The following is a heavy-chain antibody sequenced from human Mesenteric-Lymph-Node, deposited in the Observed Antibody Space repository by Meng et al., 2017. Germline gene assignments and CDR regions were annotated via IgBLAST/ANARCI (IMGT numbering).Heavy chain of an antibody. CDR3: ARANYYDSSGYYEIEYFQH. CDR1: GGSFSGYY. Sequence: GSLRLSCAVYGGSFSGYYWSWIRQPPGKGLEWIGEINHSGSTNYNPSLKSRVTISVDTSKNQFSLKLSSVTAADTAVYYCARANYYDSSGYYEIEYFQHWGQGTLVTVSS. CDR2: INHSGST. D-gene: IGHD3-22*01. V-gene: IGHV4-34*01. J-gene: IGHJ1*01.